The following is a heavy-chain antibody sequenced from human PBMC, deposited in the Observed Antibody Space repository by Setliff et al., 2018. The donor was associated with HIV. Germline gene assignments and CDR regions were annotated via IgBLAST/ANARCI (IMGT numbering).Heavy chain of an antibody. D-gene: IGHD3-22*01. J-gene: IGHJ4*02. Sequence: SETLSLTCTVSGGSISSSSYYWGWIRQPPGKGLEWIGSIYYSGSTYYNPSLKSRLTISLDTSKNQFSLKLSSVTAADTAVYYCARSLVPYYYDSSGYFDYWGQGTLVTVSS. CDR1: GGSISSSSYY. V-gene: IGHV4-39*07. CDR2: IYYSGST. CDR3: ARSLVPYYYDSSGYFDY.